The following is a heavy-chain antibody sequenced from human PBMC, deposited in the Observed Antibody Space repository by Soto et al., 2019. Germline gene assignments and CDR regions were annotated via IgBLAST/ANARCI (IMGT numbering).Heavy chain of an antibody. J-gene: IGHJ4*02. CDR1: GFTFSSYA. CDR2: ISGSGGST. Sequence: GGSLRLSCAASGFTFSSYAMSWVRQAPGKGLEWVSAISGSGGSTYYADSVKGRFTISRDNSKNTLYLQMNRLRAEDTAVYYCAKDQVFGTAVVRGVHFDYWGQGTLVTVSS. D-gene: IGHD3-10*01. V-gene: IGHV3-23*01. CDR3: AKDQVFGTAVVRGVHFDY.